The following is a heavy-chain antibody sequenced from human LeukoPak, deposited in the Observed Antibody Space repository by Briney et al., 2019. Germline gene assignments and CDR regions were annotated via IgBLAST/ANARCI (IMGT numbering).Heavy chain of an antibody. CDR3: AAQRGASLHDFWSTRLFDP. D-gene: IGHD3-3*01. CDR1: GFTFPNSA. J-gene: IGHJ5*02. Sequence: SVKVSCKASGFTFPNSAMQWVRQARGQRLEWIGWIVLGAGNTVYSHKFHDRVTITRDVSTNTAYMELDSLGSEDTAVYYCAAQRGASLHDFWSTRLFDPWGQGTLVTVPS. CDR2: IVLGAGNT. V-gene: IGHV1-58*02.